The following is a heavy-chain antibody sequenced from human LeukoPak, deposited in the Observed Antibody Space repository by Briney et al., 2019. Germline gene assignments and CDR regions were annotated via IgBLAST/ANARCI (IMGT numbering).Heavy chain of an antibody. Sequence: PGGSLRLSCAASGFTFSDYYMSWIRQAPGKGLEWLSYISSSGSTIYYADSVKGRFTISRGNAKNSLYLQMNSLRAEDTAVYYCARVPAEHTAMVFFDYWGQGTLVTVSS. CDR1: GFTFSDYY. CDR3: ARVPAEHTAMVFFDY. CDR2: ISSSGSTI. D-gene: IGHD5-18*01. J-gene: IGHJ4*02. V-gene: IGHV3-11*01.